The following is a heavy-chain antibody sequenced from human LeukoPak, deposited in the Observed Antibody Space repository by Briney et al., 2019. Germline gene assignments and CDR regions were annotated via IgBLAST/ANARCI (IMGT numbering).Heavy chain of an antibody. CDR3: ARDPDSYGYSDY. V-gene: IGHV3-66*01. D-gene: IGHD5-18*01. CDR2: IYSSGIT. J-gene: IGHJ4*02. Sequence: GGSLRLSCAASGFTVSSNYMSWVRQAPGKGLEWVSVIYSSGITYYADSVKGRFTISRDNAKNSLYLQMNSLRAEDTAVYYCARDPDSYGYSDYWGQGTLVTVSS. CDR1: GFTVSSNY.